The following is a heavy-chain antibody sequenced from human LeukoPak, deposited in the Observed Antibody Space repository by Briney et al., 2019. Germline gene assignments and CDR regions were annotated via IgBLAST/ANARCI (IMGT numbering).Heavy chain of an antibody. V-gene: IGHV3-30*04. Sequence: GRSLRLSCAASGFTFNTYAIHWVRQAPGKGLEWVAVISFDGTNKYYADSVKGRFTISRDNSKNTLYLQMNSPRPEDTAIYYCARDATGVVTAIPEFPDYWGQGTLVTVSS. D-gene: IGHD2-21*02. CDR1: GFTFNTYA. CDR3: ARDATGVVTAIPEFPDY. J-gene: IGHJ4*02. CDR2: ISFDGTNK.